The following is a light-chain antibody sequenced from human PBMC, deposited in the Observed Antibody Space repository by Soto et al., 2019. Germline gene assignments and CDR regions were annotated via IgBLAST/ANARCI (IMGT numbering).Light chain of an antibody. Sequence: EIVLTQSPGTLSLSPGERATLSCRASQSVSSNYLAWYQQKPGQAPRLLIYGASSRATGIPDRFSGSGSGTDFTLTISRLEPEDFALYYCQHTLKWPPTFGQGTKVDIK. CDR2: GAS. J-gene: IGKJ1*01. CDR3: QHTLKWPPT. V-gene: IGKV3-20*01. CDR1: QSVSSNY.